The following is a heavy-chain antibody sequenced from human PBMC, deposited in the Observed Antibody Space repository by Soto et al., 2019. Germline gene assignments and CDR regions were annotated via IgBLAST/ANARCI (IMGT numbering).Heavy chain of an antibody. V-gene: IGHV4-59*08. CDR1: GGSISSYY. D-gene: IGHD3-10*01. CDR2: IYYSGST. Sequence: ASETLSLTCTVPGGSISSYYWSCILQPPGKGLEWIGYIYYSGSTNYNPSLKSRVTLSVDTSKSQFSLKLSSVTAADTAVYYCARHVPSFFNYTYFDYWGQGTLVTVSS. CDR3: ARHVPSFFNYTYFDY. J-gene: IGHJ4*02.